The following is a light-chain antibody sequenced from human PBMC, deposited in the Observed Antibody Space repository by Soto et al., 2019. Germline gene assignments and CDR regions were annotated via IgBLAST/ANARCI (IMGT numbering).Light chain of an antibody. V-gene: IGKV1-5*03. CDR2: KAS. J-gene: IGKJ1*01. CDR1: QTISSL. Sequence: IKMTQSPSTISVFVGDRVTITCRASQTISSLLAWYQQKPGKAPKRLIYKASTLKSGVPSRFSGKGSGTEFTLTISSLLPDDFATYCCQHYNSYSEAFGQGTKVDI. CDR3: QHYNSYSEA.